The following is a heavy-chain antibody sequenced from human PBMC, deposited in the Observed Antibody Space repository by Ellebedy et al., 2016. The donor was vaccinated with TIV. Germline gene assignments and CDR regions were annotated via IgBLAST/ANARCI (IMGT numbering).Heavy chain of an antibody. CDR2: ISSSSSTV. CDR3: ARVFQSYYFDY. D-gene: IGHD3-10*01. J-gene: IGHJ4*02. V-gene: IGHV3-48*01. Sequence: GESLKISCAASGFTFSSYSMNWVRQAPGKGLEWVSYISSSSSTVYYADSVKGRFTISRDNAKNSLYLQMNSLRAEDTAVYYCARVFQSYYFDYWGQGTLVTVAS. CDR1: GFTFSSYS.